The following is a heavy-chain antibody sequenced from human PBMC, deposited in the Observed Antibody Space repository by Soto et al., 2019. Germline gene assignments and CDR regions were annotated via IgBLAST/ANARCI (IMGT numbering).Heavy chain of an antibody. CDR3: ARGGGTILAPLP. CDR2: INPNSGAT. J-gene: IGHJ5*02. V-gene: IGHV1-2*02. Sequence: QVQLAQSGAEVKKPGASVKVSCKASGYTFTGYFIHWVRQAPGQGLEWMGWINPNSGATKYAQKFQGRVTLTRDTSINTAYMEMNILRSEDTAVYYCARGGGTILAPLPWGQGTLVTVSS. D-gene: IGHD3-10*01. CDR1: GYTFTGYF.